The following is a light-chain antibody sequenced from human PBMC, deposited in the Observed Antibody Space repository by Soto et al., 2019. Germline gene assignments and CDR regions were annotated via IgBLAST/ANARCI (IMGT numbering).Light chain of an antibody. Sequence: EIVMTQSPATLSVSPGERATLSCRASQSVSSNLAWYQQKPGQAPGLLIYGASTRATGIPARFSGSGSGTEFTLTISSLQSEDFAFYYCQQYNNWYFMYTFGQGTKLEIK. V-gene: IGKV3-15*01. CDR3: QQYNNWYFMYT. J-gene: IGKJ2*01. CDR1: QSVSSN. CDR2: GAS.